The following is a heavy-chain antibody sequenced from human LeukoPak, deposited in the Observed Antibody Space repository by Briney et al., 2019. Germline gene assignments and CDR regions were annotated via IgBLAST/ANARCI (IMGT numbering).Heavy chain of an antibody. CDR1: GFDFNNYW. CDR2: IFGSGGSP. V-gene: IGHV3-23*01. Sequence: GGSLRLSCAASGFDFNNYWMSWVRQAPGKGLEWVAGIFGSGGSPHYADPVKGRFTISRDNSRNTVYLQINSLRAEDTAVYYCGKTTVGYSSGQKPAWPVDYWGQGTLVTVSS. J-gene: IGHJ4*02. CDR3: GKTTVGYSSGQKPAWPVDY. D-gene: IGHD5-18*01.